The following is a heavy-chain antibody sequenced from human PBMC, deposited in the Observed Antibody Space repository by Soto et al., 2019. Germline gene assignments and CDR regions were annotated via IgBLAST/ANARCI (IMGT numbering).Heavy chain of an antibody. V-gene: IGHV1-3*01. CDR3: VKILQYSYGLPH. CDR1: GYTLTRYS. Sequence: ASVKVSCKASGYTLTRYSIHWVRQAPGQRLEWMGWINAGNGNTKFSQKFQGRVTITRDTSASTAYMELRGLRSEDTAVYYCVKILQYSYGLPHWGQGTLVTVSS. D-gene: IGHD5-18*01. CDR2: INAGNGNT. J-gene: IGHJ4*02.